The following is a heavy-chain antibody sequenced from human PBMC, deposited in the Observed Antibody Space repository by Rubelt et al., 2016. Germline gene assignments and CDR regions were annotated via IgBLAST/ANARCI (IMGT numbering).Heavy chain of an antibody. J-gene: IGHJ4*02. CDR3: ARSGQTSWYGAHYFAS. D-gene: IGHD6-13*01. CDR2: INHSGST. V-gene: IGHV4-34*01. Sequence: QVQLQQWGAGLLKPSETLSLTCAVYGGSFSGYYWSWIRQPPGKGLEWIGEINHSGSTNYNPSLKRRVTMSVDTSTSQFSLKLSSVTAAETAVYYWARSGQTSWYGAHYFASWGQGTLVTVSS. CDR1: GGSFSGYY.